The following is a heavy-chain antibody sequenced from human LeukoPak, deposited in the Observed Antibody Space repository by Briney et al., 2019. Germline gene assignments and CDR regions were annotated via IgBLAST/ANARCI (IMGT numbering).Heavy chain of an antibody. V-gene: IGHV1-18*01. Sequence: GASVKVSCKASGYTFTSYGISWVRQAPGQGLEWMGWISAYNGNTNYAQKLQGRVTMTTDTSTSTAYMELRSPRSDDTAVYYCARAPHCSGGSCYSSWFDPWGQGTLVTVSS. J-gene: IGHJ5*02. D-gene: IGHD2-15*01. CDR3: ARAPHCSGGSCYSSWFDP. CDR1: GYTFTSYG. CDR2: ISAYNGNT.